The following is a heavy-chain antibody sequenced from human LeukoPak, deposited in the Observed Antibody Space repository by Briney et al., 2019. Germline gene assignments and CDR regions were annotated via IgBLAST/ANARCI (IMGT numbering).Heavy chain of an antibody. CDR1: GFTFSSYV. Sequence: SGVSLRLSCAASGFTFSSYVMHWVRQAPGKGLEWVAVISYDGSNKYYADSVKGRFTISRDNSKNTLYLQMNSLRAEDTAVYYCARDRRVGATTAEYFQHWGQGTLVTVSS. D-gene: IGHD1-26*01. V-gene: IGHV3-30*04. J-gene: IGHJ1*01. CDR2: ISYDGSNK. CDR3: ARDRRVGATTAEYFQH.